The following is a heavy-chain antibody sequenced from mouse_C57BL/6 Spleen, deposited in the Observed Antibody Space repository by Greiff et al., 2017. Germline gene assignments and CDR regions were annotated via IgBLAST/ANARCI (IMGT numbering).Heavy chain of an antibody. CDR2: IRSKSNNYAT. J-gene: IGHJ4*01. V-gene: IGHV10-1*01. D-gene: IGHD2-5*01. CDR3: VRHRAYYSNYVGYYAMDY. CDR1: GFSFNTYA. Sequence: EVHLVESGGGLVQPKGSLKLSCAASGFSFNTYAMNWVRQAPGKGLEWVARIRSKSNNYATYYADSVKDRFTISRDDSESMLYLQMNNLKTEDTAMYYCVRHRAYYSNYVGYYAMDYWGQGTSVTVSS.